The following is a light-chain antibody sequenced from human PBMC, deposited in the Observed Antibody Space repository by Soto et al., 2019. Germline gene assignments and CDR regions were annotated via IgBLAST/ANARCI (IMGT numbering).Light chain of an antibody. CDR3: QQRYSTPLT. J-gene: IGKJ4*01. CDR1: QSISRY. CDR2: AAS. V-gene: IGKV1-39*01. Sequence: DIPMARSPFSLSASVGVRGTIPCLASQSISRYLNWYQQKPGKAPKVLIYAASSLQSGVPSRFSVSGSGTDFTLTISRLKNEDFATYDCQQRYSTPLTFCGGTKVDIK.